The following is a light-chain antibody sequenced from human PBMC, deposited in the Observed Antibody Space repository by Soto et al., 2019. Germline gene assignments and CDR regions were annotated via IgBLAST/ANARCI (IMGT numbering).Light chain of an antibody. J-gene: IGKJ4*01. CDR2: EAS. CDR3: QQYSTYPLT. Sequence: DIQMTQSPSTLSASVGDRVTITCRASQSISSWLAWYQQKPGKAPNLLIHEASTLGSGVPSRFFGSGSGTEFTLTISSLQPDDFATYYRQQYSTYPLTFGGGTKVDIK. V-gene: IGKV1-5*03. CDR1: QSISSW.